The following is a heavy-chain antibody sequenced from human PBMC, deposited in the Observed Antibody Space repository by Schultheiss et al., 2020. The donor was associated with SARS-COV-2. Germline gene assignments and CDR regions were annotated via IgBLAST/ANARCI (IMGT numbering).Heavy chain of an antibody. D-gene: IGHD3-3*01. J-gene: IGHJ4*02. Sequence: SQTLSLTCAVYGGSFSGYYWGWIRQPPGKGLEWIGSIYTSGSTNYNPSLKSRVTISVDTSKNQFSLKLSSVTAADTAFYYCARMRGGDFWSDYLFGELLNWGQGTLVTV. CDR3: ARMRGGDFWSDYLFGELLN. CDR1: GGSFSGYY. CDR2: IYTSGST. V-gene: IGHV4-4*08.